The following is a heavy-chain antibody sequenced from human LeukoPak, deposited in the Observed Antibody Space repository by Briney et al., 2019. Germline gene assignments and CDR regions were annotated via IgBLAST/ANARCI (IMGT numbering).Heavy chain of an antibody. V-gene: IGHV3-20*04. CDR2: INWNGGST. Sequence: PGGSLRLSCAASGFTFDDYGMSWVRQAPGKGLEWVSGINWNGGSTGYADSVKGRFTISRDNAKNSLYLHMNSLRAEDTALYYCARVLTWGSGYLFDYWGQGTLVTVSS. D-gene: IGHD3-22*01. CDR1: GFTFDDYG. J-gene: IGHJ4*02. CDR3: ARVLTWGSGYLFDY.